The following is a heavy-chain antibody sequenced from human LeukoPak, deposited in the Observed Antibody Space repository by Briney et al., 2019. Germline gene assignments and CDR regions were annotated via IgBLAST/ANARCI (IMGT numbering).Heavy chain of an antibody. V-gene: IGHV6-1*01. CDR1: GDSISSNSVA. Sequence: SQTLSLTCAISGDSISSNSVAWNWIRESPSRGLEWLGRTYYRSKWYNDYAVSVKSRITINPDTSKNQFSLQLNSVTPEDTAVYYCARERQWLVPAYFDYWGQGTLVTVSS. CDR3: ARERQWLVPAYFDY. J-gene: IGHJ4*02. D-gene: IGHD6-19*01. CDR2: TYYRSKWYN.